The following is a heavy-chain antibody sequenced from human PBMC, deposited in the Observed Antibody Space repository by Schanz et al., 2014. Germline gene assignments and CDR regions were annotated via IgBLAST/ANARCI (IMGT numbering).Heavy chain of an antibody. CDR3: ARDPNSVNEIDY. CDR2: TSNDGSFT. CDR1: GFTFSSYG. J-gene: IGHJ4*02. V-gene: IGHV3-74*01. D-gene: IGHD5-12*01. Sequence: LVESGGGVVQPGRSLRLSCAASGFTFSSYGMHWVRQVPGKGLVWVSRTSNDGSFTTFADSVKGRFTTSRDNAKKTMDLQMNSLRVEDTAVYYCARDPNSVNEIDYWGQGTLVTVSS.